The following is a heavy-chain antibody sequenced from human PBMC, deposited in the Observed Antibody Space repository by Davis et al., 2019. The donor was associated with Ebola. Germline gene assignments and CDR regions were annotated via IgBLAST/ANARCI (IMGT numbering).Heavy chain of an antibody. J-gene: IGHJ3*02. Sequence: ASVKVSCKASGYTFTSYGISWVRQAPGQGLEWMGWISAYNGNTNYAQKLQGRVTMTTDTSTSTAYMQLSSLRSEDTAVYYCARAAGADGPYAFDIWGQGTMVTVSS. CDR3: ARAAGADGPYAFDI. CDR2: ISAYNGNT. V-gene: IGHV1-18*04. D-gene: IGHD1-26*01. CDR1: GYTFTSYG.